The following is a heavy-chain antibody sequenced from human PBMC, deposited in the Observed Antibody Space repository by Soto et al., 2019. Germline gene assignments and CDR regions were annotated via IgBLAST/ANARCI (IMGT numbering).Heavy chain of an antibody. CDR3: ARVPSLEQQLVRNGMDV. V-gene: IGHV4-4*07. CDR1: GGSISSYY. CDR2: IYTSGST. J-gene: IGHJ6*02. D-gene: IGHD6-13*01. Sequence: PSETLSLTCTVSGGSISSYYWCWIRQPAGKGLEWIGRIYTSGSTNYNPSLKSRVTMSVDTSKNQFSLKLSSVTAADTAVYYCARVPSLEQQLVRNGMDVWGQGTTVTVSS.